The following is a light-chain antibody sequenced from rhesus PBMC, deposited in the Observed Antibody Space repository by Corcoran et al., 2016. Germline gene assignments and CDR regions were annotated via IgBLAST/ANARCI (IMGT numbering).Light chain of an antibody. CDR1: QSISSW. CDR2: KAS. Sequence: DIQMTQSPSSLSASVGDTVTITCRASQSISSWLDWYQQKPGEAPKLLIYKASSLQSGVPSRFSGSGTGIEFTLTNSRLQHEDFATYYCLQYSSGPLTISGGTKVEIK. CDR3: LQYSSGPLT. V-gene: IGKV1-22*01. J-gene: IGKJ4*01.